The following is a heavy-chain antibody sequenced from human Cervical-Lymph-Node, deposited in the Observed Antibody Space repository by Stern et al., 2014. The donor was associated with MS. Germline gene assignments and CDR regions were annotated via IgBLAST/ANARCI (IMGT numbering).Heavy chain of an antibody. V-gene: IGHV1-3*01. CDR1: GYTFTSYA. CDR3: ARGDYDFWSGYLDY. J-gene: IGHJ4*02. D-gene: IGHD3-3*01. Sequence: QVQLVQSGAEVKKPGASVKVSCKASGYTFTSYALHWVRQAPGQRLDWMGWTDAGNGQTKYSKTVQGRVNITRATSASTAYMDLSSLRSEDTAVYYCARGDYDFWSGYLDYWGQGTLVPVSS. CDR2: TDAGNGQT.